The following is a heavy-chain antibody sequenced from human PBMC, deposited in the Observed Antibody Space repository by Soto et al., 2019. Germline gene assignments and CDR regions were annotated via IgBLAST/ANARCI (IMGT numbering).Heavy chain of an antibody. Sequence: SLRLSCTTSGFTSGTYAMSWFRQAPGKGLEWVGFIRSRAYGSTPEYAASVQGRFTISRDDSKRIVYLHMSSLKTEDTAVYFCSRDEGGYSYVWWFDPWGQGTLVTVSS. J-gene: IGHJ5*02. CDR1: GFTSGTYA. CDR2: IRSRAYGSTP. CDR3: SRDEGGYSYVWWFDP. V-gene: IGHV3-49*03. D-gene: IGHD5-18*01.